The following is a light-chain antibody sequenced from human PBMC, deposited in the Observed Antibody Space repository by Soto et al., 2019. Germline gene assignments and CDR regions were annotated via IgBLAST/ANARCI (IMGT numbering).Light chain of an antibody. CDR1: QSVLYSYNNKNN. CDR2: WAS. Sequence: DIVMTQAPDSLAAALGESATINCNSSQSVLYSYNNKNNLAWYQQKPGQPPKLPIYWASTRESGVPDRFSGSGSGTDFTLTISSMQAEDVAVYYCQQYYSTPAITFGQGARLEIK. J-gene: IGKJ5*01. CDR3: QQYYSTPAIT. V-gene: IGKV4-1*01.